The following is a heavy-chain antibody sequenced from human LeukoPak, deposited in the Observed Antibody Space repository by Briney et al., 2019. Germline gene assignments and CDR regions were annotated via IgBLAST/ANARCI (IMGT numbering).Heavy chain of an antibody. V-gene: IGHV1-2*02. J-gene: IGHJ4*02. CDR1: GYTFTGYY. D-gene: IGHD1-20*01. Sequence: ASVKVSCKASGYTFTGYYMHWVRQAPGQGLEWMGWINPNSGGTNYAQKFQGRVTMTTDTSTSTAYMELRSLRSDDTAVYYCARGHNWKFHFGYWGQGTLVTVSS. CDR2: INPNSGGT. CDR3: ARGHNWKFHFGY.